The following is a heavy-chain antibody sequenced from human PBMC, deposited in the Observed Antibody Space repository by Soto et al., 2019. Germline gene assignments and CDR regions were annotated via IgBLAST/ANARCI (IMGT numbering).Heavy chain of an antibody. Sequence: PGGSLRLSCAASGFTFSSYGMHWVRQAPGKGLEWVAVISYDGSNKYYADSVKGRLTIARDNSKNTLYLQMNSLRAEDTAVYYCAKELPYYYDSSGYYYQYAFDIWGQGTMVTVSS. D-gene: IGHD3-22*01. CDR3: AKELPYYYDSSGYYYQYAFDI. CDR1: GFTFSSYG. V-gene: IGHV3-30*18. CDR2: ISYDGSNK. J-gene: IGHJ3*02.